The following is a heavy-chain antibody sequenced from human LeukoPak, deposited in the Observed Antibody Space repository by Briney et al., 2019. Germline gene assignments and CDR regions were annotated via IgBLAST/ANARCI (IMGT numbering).Heavy chain of an antibody. D-gene: IGHD3-22*01. CDR2: IRSKTNSYAT. Sequence: GGSLKLSCAASGFGFSGSGVQWVRQASGKGLEWVGRIRSKTNSYATAYAASVKGRFTISRDDSRNTAYLQMNSLKAEDTAVYYCTVIVGLPTWGQGTLVTVSS. CDR1: GFGFSGSG. V-gene: IGHV3-73*01. CDR3: TVIVGLPT. J-gene: IGHJ5*02.